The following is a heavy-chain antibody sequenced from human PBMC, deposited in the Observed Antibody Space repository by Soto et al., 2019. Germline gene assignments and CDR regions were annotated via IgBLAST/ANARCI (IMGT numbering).Heavy chain of an antibody. Sequence: QVQLVQSGAEVQKPGSSVKVSCKASGGTFSSYTISWVRQAPGQGLEWMGRIIPILGIANYAQKFQGRVTITADKSTSTAYMELSSLRSEDTAVYYCARDGGDCSSTSCYIGYYYYMDVWGKGTTVTVSS. D-gene: IGHD2-2*02. CDR1: GGTFSSYT. CDR3: ARDGGDCSSTSCYIGYYYYMDV. CDR2: IIPILGIA. V-gene: IGHV1-69*08. J-gene: IGHJ6*03.